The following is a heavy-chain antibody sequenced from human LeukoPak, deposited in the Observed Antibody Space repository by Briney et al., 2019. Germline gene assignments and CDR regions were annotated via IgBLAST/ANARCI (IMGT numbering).Heavy chain of an antibody. J-gene: IGHJ3*02. V-gene: IGHV1-46*01. Sequence: ASVKVSCKASGYTFTGYYMHWVRQAPGQGLEWMGIINPSGGSTSYAQKFQGRVTMTRDTSTSTVYMELSSLRSEDTAVYYCARYGHTLDAFDIWGQGTMVTVSS. CDR1: GYTFTGYY. CDR3: ARYGHTLDAFDI. CDR2: INPSGGST. D-gene: IGHD4-17*01.